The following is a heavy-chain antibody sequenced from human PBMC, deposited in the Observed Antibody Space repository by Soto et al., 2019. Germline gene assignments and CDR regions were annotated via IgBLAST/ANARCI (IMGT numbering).Heavy chain of an antibody. V-gene: IGHV4-4*07. CDR3: ARDSSGWRVNYFDY. Sequence: LSLTCTVSGGSISSYYWSWIRQPAGKGLEWIGRIYTSGSTNYNPSLKSRVTMSVDTSKNQFSLKLSSVTAADTAVYYCARDSSGWRVNYFDYWGQGTLVTVSS. CDR1: GGSISSYY. J-gene: IGHJ4*02. CDR2: IYTSGST. D-gene: IGHD6-19*01.